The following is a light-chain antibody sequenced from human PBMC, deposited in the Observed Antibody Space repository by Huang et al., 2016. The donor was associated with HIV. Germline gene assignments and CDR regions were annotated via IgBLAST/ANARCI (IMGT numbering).Light chain of an antibody. CDR3: HQYGSPPFT. Sequence: EIVLTQSPGTLSLSPGERATLSCRASQRISSSSLAWYLQKPGQAPTLLIHGASTRAPDIPDRCSGSGSGTDFTLTISRLEPEDFAVYYCHQYGSPPFTFGPGTKVDIK. CDR2: GAS. J-gene: IGKJ3*01. CDR1: QRISSSS. V-gene: IGKV3-20*01.